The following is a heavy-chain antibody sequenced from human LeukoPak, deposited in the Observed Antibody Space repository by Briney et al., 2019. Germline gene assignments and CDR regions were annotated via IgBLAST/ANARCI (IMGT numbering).Heavy chain of an antibody. CDR2: IFSRGST. CDR1: GDSINSFY. CDR3: ARFRFPVTGGYYTDY. V-gene: IGHV4-4*07. J-gene: IGHJ4*02. D-gene: IGHD6-19*01. Sequence: PSENLSLNCTVSGDSINSFYWGWIRQPAGKGLEWIGRIFSRGSTNFNPSLKSRVTMSMDTSKNQFSLSLNSVTAAETAVYYSARFRFPVTGGYYTDYWGQGTLVTVSS.